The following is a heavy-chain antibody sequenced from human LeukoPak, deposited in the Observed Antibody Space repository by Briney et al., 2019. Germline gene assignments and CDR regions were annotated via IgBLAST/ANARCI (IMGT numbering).Heavy chain of an antibody. CDR2: ISRTGNSI. J-gene: IGHJ4*02. CDR3: ARGPYSSNWYVDY. V-gene: IGHV3-48*03. D-gene: IGHD6-13*01. CDR1: GFTLTSYE. Sequence: GGSLRLSCAASGFTLTSYEMNWVRLAPGKGLEWISYISRTGNSIYYADSVKGRFTVSRDSAKNSLYLQMNSLRAEDTAVYYCARGPYSSNWYVDYWGQGTLVTAAS.